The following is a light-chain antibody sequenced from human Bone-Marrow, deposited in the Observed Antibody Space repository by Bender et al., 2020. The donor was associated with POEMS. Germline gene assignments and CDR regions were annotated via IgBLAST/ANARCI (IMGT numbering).Light chain of an antibody. CDR3: YSTDSSGDSWV. CDR1: ALPKKH. CDR2: EDS. J-gene: IGLJ3*02. V-gene: IGLV3-10*01. Sequence: SYELTQPPSVSVSPGQTARITCSGDALPKKHAYWYQQKSGQAPVLVIYEDSKRPSGIPERFSGSSSGTMATLTISGAQVEDEADYYCYSTDSSGDSWVFGGGTKVTV.